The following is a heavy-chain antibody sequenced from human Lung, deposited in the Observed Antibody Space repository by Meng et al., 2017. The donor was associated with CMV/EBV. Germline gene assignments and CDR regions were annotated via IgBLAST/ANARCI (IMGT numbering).Heavy chain of an antibody. Sequence: QVQLLQSGSELKKPAASVRVSCKASGYTFTSYAMNCVRQAPGQGLGWLGWINTNTGNPTYAQGFTGRFVCSLDTSGSTAYLQISSLKAEDTAVYYCARGDYYDSSGLDYWGQGTLVTVSS. D-gene: IGHD3-22*01. CDR3: ARGDYYDSSGLDY. J-gene: IGHJ4*02. CDR2: INTNTGNP. V-gene: IGHV7-4-1*02. CDR1: GYTFTSYA.